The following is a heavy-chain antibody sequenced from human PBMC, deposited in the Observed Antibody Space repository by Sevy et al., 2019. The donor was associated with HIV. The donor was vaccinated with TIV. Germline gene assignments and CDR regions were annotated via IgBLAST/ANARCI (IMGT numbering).Heavy chain of an antibody. Sequence: SETLSLTCTVSGGFMSSYYWSWIRQPAGKGLEWIGRIYTSGSTNYNPSLKSRVTMSVDTSKNQFSLKLSSVTAADTAVYYCARDAAYYYDSSHDAFDIWGQGTMVTVSS. CDR3: ARDAAYYYDSSHDAFDI. CDR2: IYTSGST. D-gene: IGHD3-22*01. V-gene: IGHV4-4*07. J-gene: IGHJ3*02. CDR1: GGFMSSYY.